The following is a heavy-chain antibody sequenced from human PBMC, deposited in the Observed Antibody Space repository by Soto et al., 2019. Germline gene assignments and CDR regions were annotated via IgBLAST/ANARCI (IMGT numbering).Heavy chain of an antibody. CDR3: ARDKRVQCCGMDV. V-gene: IGHV1-46*01. J-gene: IGHJ6*02. D-gene: IGHD1-1*01. Sequence: QVQLVQSGAEVKKPGASVKVSCKASGYTFTSYYMHWVRQAPGQGLEWMGIINPSGGSTSYAQKFQGRVTMTRDTSTGTVYMELCSLRSEDTAVYYCARDKRVQCCGMDVWGQGTTVTVSS. CDR2: INPSGGST. CDR1: GYTFTSYY.